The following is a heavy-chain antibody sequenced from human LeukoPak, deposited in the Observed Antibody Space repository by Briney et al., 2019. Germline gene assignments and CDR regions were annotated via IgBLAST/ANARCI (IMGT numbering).Heavy chain of an antibody. CDR3: VGGSGSYYKLGDWFDP. V-gene: IGHV3-69-1*02. CDR1: GFTFSSYW. D-gene: IGHD3-10*01. J-gene: IGHJ5*02. CDR2: ISSSGSI. Sequence: GGSLRLSCAASGFTFSSYWMHWVRQAPGMGLEWVSYISSSGSINYADSVKGRFTISRDNAKNSLYLQMNSLRAEDTAVYYCVGGSGSYYKLGDWFDPWGQGTLVTVSS.